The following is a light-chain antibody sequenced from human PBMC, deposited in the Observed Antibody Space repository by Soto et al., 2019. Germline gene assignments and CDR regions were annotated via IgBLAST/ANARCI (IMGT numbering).Light chain of an antibody. Sequence: EIVLTQSPGTLSLSPGERATLSCRASQSVSSSYLAWYQQKPGQPPRLLIYGASSRATGIPDRFSGSGSGTDFTLTISRLEPEDFAVYYCQQYGLSPRTFGRGTKVEIK. CDR2: GAS. J-gene: IGKJ1*01. CDR3: QQYGLSPRT. V-gene: IGKV3-20*01. CDR1: QSVSSSY.